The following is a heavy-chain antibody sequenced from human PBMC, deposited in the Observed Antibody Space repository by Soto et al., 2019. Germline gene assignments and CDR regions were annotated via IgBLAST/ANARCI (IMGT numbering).Heavy chain of an antibody. D-gene: IGHD2-15*01. CDR2: MNPNSGNT. CDR1: GYTFTSYD. V-gene: IGHV1-8*01. J-gene: IGHJ6*02. CDR3: ARGQRDVVVVAANGYYYYGMDV. Sequence: GASVKVSCKASGYTFTSYDINWVRQATGQGLEWMGWMNPNSGNTGYAQKFQGRVTMTRNTSISTAYMELSGLRSEDTAVYYCARGQRDVVVVAANGYYYYGMDVWGQGTTVTVSS.